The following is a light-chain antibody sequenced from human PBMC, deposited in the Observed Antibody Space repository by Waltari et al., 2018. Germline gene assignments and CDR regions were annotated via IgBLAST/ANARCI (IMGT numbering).Light chain of an antibody. Sequence: DIQMTQSPSTLSASVGARVTITCRASQSIGSWWAGYQQKTGKAPKLLIYDATSLESGVASRFSASGSGTEFTLTISSLQPDDFETYYCQRYNSYPITFGPGTKVDI. CDR1: QSIGSW. CDR2: DAT. V-gene: IGKV1-5*03. J-gene: IGKJ3*01. CDR3: QRYNSYPIT.